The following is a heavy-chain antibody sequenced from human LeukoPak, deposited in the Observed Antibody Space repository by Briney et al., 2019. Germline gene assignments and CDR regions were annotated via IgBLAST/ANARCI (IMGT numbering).Heavy chain of an antibody. CDR3: AREVSRWPYYFGY. CDR1: GGSISSGDYY. Sequence: KSSETLSLTCTVSGGSISSGDYYWSWIRQPPGKGLEWIGYIYYSGSTYYNPSLKSRVTISVDTSKNQFSLKLSSVTAADTAVYYCAREVSRWPYYFGYWGQGTLVTVSS. D-gene: IGHD4-23*01. J-gene: IGHJ4*02. CDR2: IYYSGST. V-gene: IGHV4-30-4*01.